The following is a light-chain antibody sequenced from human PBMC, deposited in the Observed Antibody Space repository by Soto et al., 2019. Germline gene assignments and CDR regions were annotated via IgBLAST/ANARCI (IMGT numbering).Light chain of an antibody. CDR1: HSVVTTF. V-gene: IGKV3-20*01. CDR2: GAS. CDR3: QQYMSSVT. Sequence: EIVLTQSPGSLSLSPGQRATLSCRASHSVVTTFFAWYQKKPGQAPRLLIYGASKRATGIPDRFSGSGSGTDFTLIISRLEPEDFAVYYCQQYMSSVTFGQGTKVEIK. J-gene: IGKJ1*01.